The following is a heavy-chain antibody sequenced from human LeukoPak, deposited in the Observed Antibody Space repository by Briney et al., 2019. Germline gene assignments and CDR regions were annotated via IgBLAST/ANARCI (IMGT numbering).Heavy chain of an antibody. J-gene: IGHJ6*02. CDR1: GGSFSGYY. V-gene: IGHV4-34*01. D-gene: IGHD1-26*01. CDR3: ARGVVGATNYYYGMDV. Sequence: PSETLSLTCAVYGGSFSGYYWSWIRQPPGKGLEWIGEINHSGSTNYNPSLKSRVTISVDTSKNQFSLKLSSVTAADTAVYYCARGVVGATNYYYGMDVWGQGTTATVSS. CDR2: INHSGST.